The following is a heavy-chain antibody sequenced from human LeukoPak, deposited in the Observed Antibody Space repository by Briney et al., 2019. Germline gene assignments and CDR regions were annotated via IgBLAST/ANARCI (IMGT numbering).Heavy chain of an antibody. CDR2: ISSVGSTI. CDR3: ARGATVLTPFDY. D-gene: IGHD4-23*01. J-gene: IGHJ4*02. Sequence: QAGGSLRLSCAASGFTFSNYEMNWVRQAPGKGLEWVSYISSVGSTIYYADSMEGRFTISRDNAKNSLYLQMNSLRAEDTAVYYCARGATVLTPFDYWGQGTLVTVSS. V-gene: IGHV3-48*03. CDR1: GFTFSNYE.